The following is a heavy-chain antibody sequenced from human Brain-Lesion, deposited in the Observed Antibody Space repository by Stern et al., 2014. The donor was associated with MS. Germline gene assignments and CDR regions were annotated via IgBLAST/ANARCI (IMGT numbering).Heavy chain of an antibody. D-gene: IGHD1-26*01. CDR2: FDPEDGET. J-gene: IGHJ4*02. CDR3: ATLSPGAGGNYYRHFDY. V-gene: IGHV1-24*01. CDR1: GYTLTDLS. Sequence: VQLLQSAAEVKKPGASVKVSCKVSGYTLTDLSMHWVRQAPRKGLEWMGGFDPEDGETIYAQKFQGRVTMTEDTSTDTAYMELSSLRSEDTAVYYCATLSPGAGGNYYRHFDYWGQGTLVTVSS.